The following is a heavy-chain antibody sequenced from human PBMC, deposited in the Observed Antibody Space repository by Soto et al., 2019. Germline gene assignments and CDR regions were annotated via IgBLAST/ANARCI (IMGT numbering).Heavy chain of an antibody. CDR1: GGSFSGYY. V-gene: IGHV4-34*01. J-gene: IGHJ6*03. CDR2: INHSGST. CDR3: ARGDRKYYYYYYMDV. Sequence: SETLSLTCAVYGGSFSGYYWSWIRQPPGKGLEWIGEINHSGSTNYNPSLKSRVTISVDTSKNQFSLKLSSVTAADTAVYYCARGDRKYYYYYYMDVWGKGTTVTVSS.